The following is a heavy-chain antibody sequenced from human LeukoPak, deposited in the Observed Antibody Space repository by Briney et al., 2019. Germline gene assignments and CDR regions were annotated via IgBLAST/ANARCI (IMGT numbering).Heavy chain of an antibody. D-gene: IGHD5-18*01. V-gene: IGHV1-2*02. J-gene: IGHJ4*02. CDR3: ARNVNRGYSYAPRF. Sequence: ASVKVSCKASGYTFTGYYMHWVRQAPGQGLEWMGWINPNSGGTNYAQKFQGRVTMTRDTSISTAYMELSRLRSDDTAVYYCARNVNRGYSYAPRFWGQGTLVTVSS. CDR2: INPNSGGT. CDR1: GYTFTGYY.